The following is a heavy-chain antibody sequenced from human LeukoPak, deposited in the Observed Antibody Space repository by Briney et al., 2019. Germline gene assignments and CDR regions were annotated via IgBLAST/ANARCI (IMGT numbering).Heavy chain of an antibody. CDR3: ARDHYSNGPGSWFDP. CDR1: GFTFSDYY. D-gene: IGHD4-11*01. J-gene: IGHJ5*02. V-gene: IGHV3-11*01. CDR2: ISSSGSTI. Sequence: PGGSLRLSCAASGFTFSDYYMSWIRQAPGKGLEWVSYISSSGSTIYYADSVKGRFTISRDNAKDSLYLQMNSLRAEDTAVYYCARDHYSNGPGSWFDPWGQGTLVTVSS.